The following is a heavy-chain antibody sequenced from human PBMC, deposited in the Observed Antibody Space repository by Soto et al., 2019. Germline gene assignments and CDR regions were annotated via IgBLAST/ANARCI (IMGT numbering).Heavy chain of an antibody. CDR1: GGSISSYY. CDR3: ARDYDFWSGSNWFDP. V-gene: IGHV4-59*01. J-gene: IGHJ5*02. D-gene: IGHD3-3*01. CDR2: IYYSGST. Sequence: SETLSLTCTVSGGSISSYYWSWIRQPPGKGLEWIGYIYYSGSTNYNPSLKSRVTISVDTSKNQFSLKLSSVTAADTAVYYCARDYDFWSGSNWFDPWGQGTLVTVSS.